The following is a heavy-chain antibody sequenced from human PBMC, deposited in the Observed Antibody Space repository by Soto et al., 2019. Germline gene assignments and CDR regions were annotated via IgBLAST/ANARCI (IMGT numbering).Heavy chain of an antibody. D-gene: IGHD2-2*01. V-gene: IGHV1-2*02. CDR2: INPQTGGT. Sequence: GASVKVSCKASGYTFTGYYIRWVREAPGQGLEWMGWINPQTGGTSYAQKFQGRVTLSRDTSINTAYLELSRLTFDDAAVYFCARERYQVISDGMDVWGQGTTVIVSS. J-gene: IGHJ6*02. CDR1: GYTFTGYY. CDR3: ARERYQVISDGMDV.